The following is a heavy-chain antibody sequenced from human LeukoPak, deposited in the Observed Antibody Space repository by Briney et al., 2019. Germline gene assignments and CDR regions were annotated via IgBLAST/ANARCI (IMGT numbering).Heavy chain of an antibody. CDR3: AKAIGYYGSGSFAIDY. Sequence: PGGSLRLSCAASGFTFSSYAMSWVRQAPGKGLEWVSAISGSGGSTYYADSVRGRFTISRDNSKNTLYVQMNSLRAEDTAVYYCAKAIGYYGSGSFAIDYWGQGTLVTVSS. D-gene: IGHD3-10*01. CDR2: ISGSGGST. CDR1: GFTFSSYA. J-gene: IGHJ4*02. V-gene: IGHV3-23*01.